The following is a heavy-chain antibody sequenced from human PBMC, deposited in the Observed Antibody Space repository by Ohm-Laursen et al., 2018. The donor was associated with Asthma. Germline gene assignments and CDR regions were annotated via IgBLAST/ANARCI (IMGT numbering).Heavy chain of an antibody. Sequence: TLSLTCTVSGGSVSSGSNYWSWIRQHPGKGLEWIGYIYYSGITYSNPSLRSRVSISVDTSKNQFSLKLSPVTAADTAVYYCARGTFYYESTGYYFFDHWGQGALVTVSS. CDR3: ARGTFYYESTGYYFFDH. CDR2: IYYSGIT. D-gene: IGHD3-22*01. J-gene: IGHJ4*02. CDR1: GGSVSSGSNY. V-gene: IGHV4-31*03.